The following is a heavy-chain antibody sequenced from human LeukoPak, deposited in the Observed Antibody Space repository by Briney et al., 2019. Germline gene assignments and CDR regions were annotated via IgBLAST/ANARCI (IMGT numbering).Heavy chain of an antibody. V-gene: IGHV3-48*03. Sequence: GGSLRLSCAASGFTFSSYEMNWVRQAPGKGLEWVSYISSSGSTIYYADSVKGRFTISRDNSKNTLYLQMNSLRAEDTAVYYCAKDLRRYDFWSGYLDVYYFDYWGQGTLVTVSS. D-gene: IGHD3-3*01. CDR3: AKDLRRYDFWSGYLDVYYFDY. CDR2: ISSSGSTI. J-gene: IGHJ4*02. CDR1: GFTFSSYE.